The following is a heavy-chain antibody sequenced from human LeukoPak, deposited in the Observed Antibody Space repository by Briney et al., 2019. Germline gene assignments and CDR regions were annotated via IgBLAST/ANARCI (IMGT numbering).Heavy chain of an antibody. CDR3: ARGGFGELLTLGFDY. D-gene: IGHD3-10*01. J-gene: IGHJ4*02. CDR1: EFTFSSYG. Sequence: PGGSLRLSCAASEFTFSSYGMHWVRQAPGKGLEWVAVISYDGSNKYYADSVKGRFTISRDNSKNTLYLQMNSLRAEDTAVYYCARGGFGELLTLGFDYWGQGTLVTVSS. CDR2: ISYDGSNK. V-gene: IGHV3-30*03.